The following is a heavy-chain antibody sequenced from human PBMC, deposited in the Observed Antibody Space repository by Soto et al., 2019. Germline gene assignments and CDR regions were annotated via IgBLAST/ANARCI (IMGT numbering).Heavy chain of an antibody. Sequence: QVQLVQSGAEVKKPGASVKVSCKASGYTFTNYAMHWVRQAPGQRPEWMGWINAGNGNTKFSQRFQGRVTITRDTSANIAYMXXXSLTXXDTAVYYCARAGFCSTTSCSDAFDIWGQGTMVTVSS. D-gene: IGHD2-2*01. V-gene: IGHV1-3*01. CDR1: GYTFTNYA. J-gene: IGHJ3*02. CDR3: ARAGFCSTTSCSDAFDI. CDR2: INAGNGNT.